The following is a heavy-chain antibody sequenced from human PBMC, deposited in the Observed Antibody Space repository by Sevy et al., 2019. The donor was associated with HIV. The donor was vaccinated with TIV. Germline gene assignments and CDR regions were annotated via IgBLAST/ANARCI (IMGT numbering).Heavy chain of an antibody. J-gene: IGHJ5*02. V-gene: IGHV3-48*03. CDR1: GFTFSSYD. CDR3: TRNGGSLDNGFDP. Sequence: GGYLRLSCTASGFTFSSYDMNWVRQAPGKGLEWVSKISSSGSSIYYADSVKGRFTISIDNAKNSLNLQMNSLRAEDTAVYYCTRNGGSLDNGFDPWGQGTLVTVSS. CDR2: ISSSGSSI. D-gene: IGHD2-2*03.